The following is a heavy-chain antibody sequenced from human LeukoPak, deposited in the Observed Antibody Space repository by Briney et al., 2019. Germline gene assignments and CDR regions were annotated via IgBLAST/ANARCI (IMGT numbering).Heavy chain of an antibody. J-gene: IGHJ6*03. D-gene: IGHD6-19*01. CDR1: GFTFDDYG. CDR3: ARAGYSSGWPYYYYYMDV. Sequence: GGFLRLSCAASGFTFDDYGMSWVRQAPGKGLEWVSGMNWSGGSTGYADSVKGRFTISRDNAKNSLYLQMNSLRAEDTALYYCARAGYSSGWPYYYYYMDVWGKRTTVTVSS. V-gene: IGHV3-20*04. CDR2: MNWSGGST.